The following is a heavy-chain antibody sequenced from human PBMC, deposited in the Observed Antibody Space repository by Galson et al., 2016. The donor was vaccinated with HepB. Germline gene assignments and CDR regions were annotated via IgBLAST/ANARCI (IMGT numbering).Heavy chain of an antibody. CDR1: GFIFSSYW. Sequence: SLRLSCAASGFIFSSYWMSWVRQAPGKGLEWVANIKQDGSEQYYVDSVKGRFTISRDNAENSLYLQMNSLRAEDTAVYYCARVLIAPTGLSWGRYFDYWGQGTLVTVAS. J-gene: IGHJ4*02. CDR2: IKQDGSEQ. V-gene: IGHV3-7*03. CDR3: ARVLIAPTGLSWGRYFDY. D-gene: IGHD3-16*01.